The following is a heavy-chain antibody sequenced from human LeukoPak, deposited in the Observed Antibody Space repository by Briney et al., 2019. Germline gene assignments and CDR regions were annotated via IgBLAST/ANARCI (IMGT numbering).Heavy chain of an antibody. V-gene: IGHV4-59*11. CDR3: ARGALRGFYAFFYMDV. J-gene: IGHJ6*03. Sequence: SETLSLTCTVSGGSISSHYWILIRQSPEKGLEWIGDISSSGSTGYNPSLRSRVTISLDTSKSQFSLNLSSVTAADTAVYYCARGALRGFYAFFYMDVWGKGTTVTVSS. D-gene: IGHD5/OR15-5a*01. CDR2: ISSSGST. CDR1: GGSISSHY.